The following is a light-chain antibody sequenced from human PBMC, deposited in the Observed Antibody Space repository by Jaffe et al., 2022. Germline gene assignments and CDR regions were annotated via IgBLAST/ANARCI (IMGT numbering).Light chain of an antibody. CDR2: GAS. J-gene: IGKJ1*01. CDR3: QHYGSSSWT. V-gene: IGKV3-20*01. Sequence: EIVLTQSPGTLSLSPGERATLSCRASQSVSSSYLAWYQQKPGQAPRLLIYGASSRATGIPDRFSGSGSGTDFTLTISRLEPEDFAVYYCQHYGSSSWTFGQGTKVEIK. CDR1: QSVSSSY.